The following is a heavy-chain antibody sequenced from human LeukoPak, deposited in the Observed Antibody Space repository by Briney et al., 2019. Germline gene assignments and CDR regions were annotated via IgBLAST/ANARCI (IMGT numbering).Heavy chain of an antibody. Sequence: GGSLRLSCAASGFTFSSYWMSWVRQAPGKGLEWVANIKRDGSEKYYVDSVKGRFTISRDNADNSLYLQMNSLRAEDTAVYYCTRGCSGGSCYSGFDYWGHGILVTVSS. D-gene: IGHD2-15*01. CDR2: IKRDGSEK. J-gene: IGHJ4*01. V-gene: IGHV3-7*04. CDR1: GFTFSSYW. CDR3: TRGCSGGSCYSGFDY.